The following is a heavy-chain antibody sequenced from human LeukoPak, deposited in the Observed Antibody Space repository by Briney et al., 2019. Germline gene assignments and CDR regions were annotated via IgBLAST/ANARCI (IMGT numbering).Heavy chain of an antibody. Sequence: PSETLSLTCTVSGGLIISGSYYWSWLRQPPGTGLEWIGRMYTSGSTNYNPSLKSRVTISVDTSKNQFSLKLSSVTAADTAVYYCARDREDIVLLPGAKRKTWYFDYWGQGTLVTVSS. CDR1: GGLIISGSYY. D-gene: IGHD2-2*01. J-gene: IGHJ4*02. V-gene: IGHV4-61*02. CDR2: MYTSGST. CDR3: ARDREDIVLLPGAKRKTWYFDY.